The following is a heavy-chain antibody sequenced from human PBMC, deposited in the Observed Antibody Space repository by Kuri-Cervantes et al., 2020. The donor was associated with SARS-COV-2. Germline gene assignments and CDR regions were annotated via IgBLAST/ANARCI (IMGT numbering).Heavy chain of an antibody. Sequence: SETLSLTCGVSGYSIRNGYYWGWIRQSPGKGLEWIGSVYPGGNIYYNPSVKSRVTISVDTSKNHFSLKLSSVIAADTAVYSCARGPYDPFTGYYNGFDSWGQGTLVTVSS. V-gene: IGHV4-38-2*01. CDR1: GYSIRNGYY. J-gene: IGHJ4*02. CDR2: VYPGGNI. D-gene: IGHD3-9*01. CDR3: ARGPYDPFTGYYNGFDS.